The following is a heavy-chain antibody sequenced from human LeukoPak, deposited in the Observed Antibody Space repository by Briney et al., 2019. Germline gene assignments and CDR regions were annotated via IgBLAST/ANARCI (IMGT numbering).Heavy chain of an antibody. CDR2: IYYSGST. CDR1: GASISSGDYY. J-gene: IGHJ4*02. V-gene: IGHV4-30-4*01. Sequence: PSETLSLTCTVSGASISSGDYYWSWIRQPPGKGLEWIGYIYYSGSTYYNPSLKSRVTISLDTSKNQFSLKLSSVTAADTAVYYCAREYYYGSGSARAFDLWGQGTLVTVSS. D-gene: IGHD3-10*01. CDR3: AREYYYGSGSARAFDL.